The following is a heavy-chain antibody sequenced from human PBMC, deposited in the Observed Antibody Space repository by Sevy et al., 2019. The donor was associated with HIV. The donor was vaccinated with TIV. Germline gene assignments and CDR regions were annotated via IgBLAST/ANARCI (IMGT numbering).Heavy chain of an antibody. CDR3: ARGVRRRTTGSDGWHDVFDY. V-gene: IGHV3-30-3*01. Sequence: GGSLRLSCAASDFTFSSAAMDWVRQAPGKGLEWVTVISYDGNTKYYADSVKGRFTISRDNSKNIVYLQMNSLREEDTARYYCARGVRRRTTGSDGWHDVFDYWGPGTLVTVSS. CDR2: ISYDGNTK. D-gene: IGHD1-1*01. J-gene: IGHJ4*02. CDR1: DFTFSSAA.